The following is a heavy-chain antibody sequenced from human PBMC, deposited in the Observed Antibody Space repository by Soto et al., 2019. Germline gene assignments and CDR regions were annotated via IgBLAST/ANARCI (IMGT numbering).Heavy chain of an antibody. CDR1: GGSISCYY. CDR3: ARGSPPSKYGLDV. CDR2: IFYSGST. V-gene: IGHV4-59*01. D-gene: IGHD6-13*01. J-gene: IGHJ6*02. Sequence: PSETLSLTCTVSGGSISCYYWNWIRHSPGKGLEWIGYIFYSGSTHYNPSLKSRVTISIDTSKNQFSLRLTSVTAADTAVYFCARGSPPSKYGLDVWGQGTTVTVSS.